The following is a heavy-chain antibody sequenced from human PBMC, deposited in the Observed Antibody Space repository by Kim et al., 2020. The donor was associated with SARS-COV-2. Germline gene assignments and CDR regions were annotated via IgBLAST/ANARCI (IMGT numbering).Heavy chain of an antibody. J-gene: IGHJ4*02. D-gene: IGHD3-22*01. CDR1: GYTFTSYG. V-gene: IGHV1-18*01. CDR2: ISAYNGNT. CDR3: ARDQDYYDSSGYLALFDY. Sequence: ASVKVSCKASGYTFTSYGISWVRQAPGQGLEWMGWISAYNGNTNYAQKLQGRVTMTTDTSTSTAYMELRSLRSDDTAVYYCARDQDYYDSSGYLALFDYWGQGTLVTVSS.